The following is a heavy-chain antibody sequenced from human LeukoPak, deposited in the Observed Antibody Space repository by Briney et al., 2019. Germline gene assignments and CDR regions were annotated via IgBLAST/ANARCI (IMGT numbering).Heavy chain of an antibody. V-gene: IGHV3-30-3*02. D-gene: IGHD3-10*01. J-gene: IGHJ4*02. CDR2: ISYDGSNQ. Sequence: GGSLRLSCAASRFAFSSYAMHWVRQAPGKGLEWVAVISYDGSNQYYADSVKGRFTISRDNSKNTLYLQMNSLRAEDTAVYYCAKKVWFGELFFDYWGQGTLVTVSS. CDR1: RFAFSSYA. CDR3: AKKVWFGELFFDY.